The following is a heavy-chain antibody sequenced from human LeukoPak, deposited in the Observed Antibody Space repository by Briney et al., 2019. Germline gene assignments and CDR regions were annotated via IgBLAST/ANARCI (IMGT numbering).Heavy chain of an antibody. CDR3: ASRSLWFGESFDY. V-gene: IGHV3-23*01. CDR2: ISGSGGST. Sequence: PGGTLRLSCVASGFTFSSHGMNWVRQAPGKGLEWVSAISGSGGSTYYADSVKGRFTISRDNSKNTLYLQMNSLRAEDTAVYYCASRSLWFGESFDYWGQGTLVTVSS. CDR1: GFTFSSHG. D-gene: IGHD3-10*01. J-gene: IGHJ4*02.